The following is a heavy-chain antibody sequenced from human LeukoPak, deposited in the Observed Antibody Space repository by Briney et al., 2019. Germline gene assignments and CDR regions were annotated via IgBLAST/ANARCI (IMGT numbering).Heavy chain of an antibody. CDR1: GFTFSSYG. Sequence: PGGSLRLSRAASGFTFSSYGMSWVRHAPGTGRELVSAISGSGGSTYYADSVKGRFTISRDNSKNTLYLQMNSLRAEDTAVYYCAKDRGSSGWYFLDYWGQGTLVTVSS. V-gene: IGHV3-23*01. CDR2: ISGSGGST. CDR3: AKDRGSSGWYFLDY. D-gene: IGHD6-19*01. J-gene: IGHJ4*02.